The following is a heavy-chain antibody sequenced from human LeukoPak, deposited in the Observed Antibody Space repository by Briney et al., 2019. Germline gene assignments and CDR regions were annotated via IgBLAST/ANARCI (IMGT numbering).Heavy chain of an antibody. Sequence: QPGGSLRLSCVASGFTFSSYNMNWVRQAPGKGLERISYISSSSSTIYYADSVKGRFTISRDNSKNTLYLQMNSLRAEDTAIYYCTKDPGFFQGDSEDWFDPRGQGALVTVSS. V-gene: IGHV3-48*01. CDR3: TKDPGFFQGDSEDWFDP. CDR1: GFTFSSYN. J-gene: IGHJ5*02. CDR2: ISSSSSTI. D-gene: IGHD2-15*01.